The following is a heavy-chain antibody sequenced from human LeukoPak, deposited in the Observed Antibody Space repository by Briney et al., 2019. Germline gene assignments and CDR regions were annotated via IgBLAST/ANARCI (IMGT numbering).Heavy chain of an antibody. CDR1: GGSIISSY. CDR2: IYYSGST. CDR3: ARAPYDSGGYYDYYFDY. D-gene: IGHD3-22*01. J-gene: IGHJ4*02. Sequence: SETLSLTFTVSGGSIISSYRSWIRQPPGGGLGWVGYIYYSGSTNYNSSLKSRVTISVDTAKNQFSLKLSSVTAADTAVYYCARAPYDSGGYYDYYFDYWGQGTLVTVSS. V-gene: IGHV4-59*08.